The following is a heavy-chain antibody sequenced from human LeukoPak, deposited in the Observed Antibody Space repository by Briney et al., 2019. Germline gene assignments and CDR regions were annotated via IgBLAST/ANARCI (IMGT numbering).Heavy chain of an antibody. CDR1: GFTFSSYW. D-gene: IGHD3-16*01. CDR3: TVPQSGGNWFDP. CDR2: IDSDGGDI. V-gene: IGHV3-74*01. Sequence: GGSLRLSCAASGFTFSSYWMHWVRQAPGKGLVWVSRIDSDGGDITYADSVKGRFTISRDNAKDTLYLQMNSLRAEDTALYYCTVPQSGGNWFDPWGPGTQVTVSS. J-gene: IGHJ5*02.